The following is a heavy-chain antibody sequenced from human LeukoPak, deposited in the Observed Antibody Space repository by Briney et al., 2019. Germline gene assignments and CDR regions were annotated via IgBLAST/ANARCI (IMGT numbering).Heavy chain of an antibody. V-gene: IGHV4-59*01. CDR2: VYYSGST. Sequence: SETLSLTCTVSGGSISSYYWSWIRQPPGKGLEWIGYVYYSGSTNYNPSLKIRVTISVDTSKYQFSLKLSSVTAADTAVYYCASSYSSGWQYYHYYYMDVWGKGTTVTVSS. CDR3: ASSYSSGWQYYHYYYMDV. D-gene: IGHD6-19*01. J-gene: IGHJ6*03. CDR1: GGSISSYY.